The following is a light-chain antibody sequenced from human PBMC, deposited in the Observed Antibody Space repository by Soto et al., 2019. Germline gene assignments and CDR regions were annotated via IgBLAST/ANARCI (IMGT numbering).Light chain of an antibody. V-gene: IGKV1-39*01. Sequence: IQLTQSPSSLSASVGDRVTITCRASQSISTYLSWYQQKPGKAPKLLIYRTSNLQSGVPSRFSGGGSGVEFTLTISSLQPEDFATYYCQQSHSTPLTFGGGTKVEIK. CDR3: QQSHSTPLT. CDR2: RTS. J-gene: IGKJ4*01. CDR1: QSISTY.